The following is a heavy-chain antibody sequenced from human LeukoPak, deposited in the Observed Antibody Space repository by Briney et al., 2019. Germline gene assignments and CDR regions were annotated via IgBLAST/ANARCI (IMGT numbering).Heavy chain of an antibody. Sequence: GESLKISCKGSGYSFTNYWIGWVRQMPGKGLEWMGIIYPGDSDTRYSPSFQGQVTISADKSISTAYLQWSSLKASDTAMYYRARHSSRGSWYNWFDPWGQGTLVTVSS. V-gene: IGHV5-51*01. CDR3: ARHSSRGSWYNWFDP. CDR2: IYPGDSDT. D-gene: IGHD6-13*01. J-gene: IGHJ5*02. CDR1: GYSFTNYW.